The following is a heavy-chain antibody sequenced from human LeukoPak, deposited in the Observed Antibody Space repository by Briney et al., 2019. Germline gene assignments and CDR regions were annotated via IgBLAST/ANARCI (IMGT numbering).Heavy chain of an antibody. V-gene: IGHV1-46*01. CDR3: ARVALERWSFYDY. Sequence: GASVKVSCKASGYTLISYYVHWVRQAPGQGLEWMGIINPSGGDSSHAQNFQGRVTMTRDTSISTAYMELSRLRSDDTAVYYCARVALERWSFYDYWGQGTLVTVSS. D-gene: IGHD2/OR15-2a*01. J-gene: IGHJ4*02. CDR1: GYTLISYY. CDR2: INPSGGDS.